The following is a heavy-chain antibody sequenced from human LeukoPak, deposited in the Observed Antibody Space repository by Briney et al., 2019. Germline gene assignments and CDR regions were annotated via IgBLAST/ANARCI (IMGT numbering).Heavy chain of an antibody. V-gene: IGHV1-18*01. CDR2: ISTYNGNT. CDR1: GYTFTSYG. Sequence: ASVKVSCKASGYTFTSYGISWVRQAPGQGLEWMGWISTYNGNTNYAQKVQGRVTMTTDTSTNTVYMELSSLRSEDTAVYYCARDFYENTIFGVDPLYYYYYYMDVWGKGTTVTVSS. D-gene: IGHD3-3*01. J-gene: IGHJ6*03. CDR3: ARDFYENTIFGVDPLYYYYYYMDV.